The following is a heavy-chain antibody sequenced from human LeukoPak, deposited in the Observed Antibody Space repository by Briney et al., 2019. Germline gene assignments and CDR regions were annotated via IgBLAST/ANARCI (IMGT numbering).Heavy chain of an antibody. CDR3: AKGASLVPAAIRYFDL. CDR2: ISGSGGST. J-gene: IGHJ2*01. V-gene: IGHV3-23*01. Sequence: GGSLTLSCAPSGLTFRSYAMSWARQAPGEGLEWVSSISGSGGSTYYADSVKGRFTISRDNSKNTLYLQMNSLRAEDTAVYYCAKGASLVPAAIRYFDLWGRGTLVTVSS. CDR1: GLTFRSYA. D-gene: IGHD2-2*02.